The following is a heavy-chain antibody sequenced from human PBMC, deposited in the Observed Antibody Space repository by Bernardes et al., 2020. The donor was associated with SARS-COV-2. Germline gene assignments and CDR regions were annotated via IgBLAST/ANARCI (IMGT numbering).Heavy chain of an antibody. CDR1: GYTFTSYG. CDR3: ARDRVVLAAIREIDY. CDR2: ISAYTGNT. J-gene: IGHJ4*02. V-gene: IGHV1-18*04. Sequence: SVKVSCKASGYTFTSYGISWVRQAPGQGLEWMGWISAYTGNTHYAQKFQGRVTMTTDTSTSTAYMELRSLRSDDTAVYYCARDRVVLAAIREIDYWGQGTLVTVSS. D-gene: IGHD2-2*01.